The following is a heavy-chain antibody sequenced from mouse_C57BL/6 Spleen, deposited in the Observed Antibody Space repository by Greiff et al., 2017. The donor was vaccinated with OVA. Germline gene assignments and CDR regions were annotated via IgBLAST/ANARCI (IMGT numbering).Heavy chain of an antibody. D-gene: IGHD2-2*01. J-gene: IGHJ4*01. V-gene: IGHV1-50*01. Sequence: QVQLQQPGAELVKPGASVKLSCKASGYTFTSYWMQWVKQRPGQGLEWIGEIDPSDSSTNYNQKFTGQATLTVATTSSTAYRQLSSLTAEDAAVYYCARGGTVPHGLDDWGQGTSVTVSA. CDR2: IDPSDSST. CDR3: ARGGTVPHGLDD. CDR1: GYTFTSYW.